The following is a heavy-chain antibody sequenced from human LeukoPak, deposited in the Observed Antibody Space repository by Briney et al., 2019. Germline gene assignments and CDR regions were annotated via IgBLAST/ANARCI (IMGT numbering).Heavy chain of an antibody. CDR1: GFTFSTNS. J-gene: IGHJ6*03. Sequence: GGSLRLSCAASGFTFSTNSMNWVRQAPGKGLEWVSSIGIGSSHTFYADSVKGRFTISRDNAENSVYLQMNSLRAEDTAVYYCAKDLTTVATPYYYYYMDVWGKGTTVTVSS. V-gene: IGHV3-21*01. CDR3: AKDLTTVATPYYYYYMDV. D-gene: IGHD4-23*01. CDR2: IGIGSSHT.